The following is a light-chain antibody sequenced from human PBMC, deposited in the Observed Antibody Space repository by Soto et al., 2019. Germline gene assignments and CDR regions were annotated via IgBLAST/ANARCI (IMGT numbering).Light chain of an antibody. Sequence: QSALTQPASVSGSPGQSITISCTGTSSDVGGYNYVSWYQQHPGKAPKLMIYEVINRPSEVSNRFSGSKSGNTASLTISGLQAEDEANYYCSSYTSSSTYVFGPGTKLTVL. CDR3: SSYTSSSTYV. V-gene: IGLV2-14*01. J-gene: IGLJ1*01. CDR2: EVI. CDR1: SSDVGGYNY.